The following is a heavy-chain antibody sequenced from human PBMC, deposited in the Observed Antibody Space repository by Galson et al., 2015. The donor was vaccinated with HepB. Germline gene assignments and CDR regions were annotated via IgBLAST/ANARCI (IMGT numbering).Heavy chain of an antibody. CDR2: IIPIFGTA. Sequence: SVKVSCKASGGTFSSYAISWVRQAPGQGLEWMGGIIPIFGTANYAQKFQGRVTITADESTSTAYMELSSLRSEDTAVYYCASWDDPYYYDSSGSNGWDYWGQGTLVTVSS. CDR3: ASWDDPYYYDSSGSNGWDY. J-gene: IGHJ4*02. D-gene: IGHD3-22*01. V-gene: IGHV1-69*13. CDR1: GGTFSSYA.